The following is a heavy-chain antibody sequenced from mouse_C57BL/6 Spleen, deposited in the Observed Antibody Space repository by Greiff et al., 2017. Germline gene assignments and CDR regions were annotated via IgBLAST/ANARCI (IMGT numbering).Heavy chain of an antibody. D-gene: IGHD1-2*01. CDR1: GFTFTDYY. J-gene: IGHJ4*01. CDR3: ARYREGHYGHS. Sequence: EVKLVESGGGLVQPGGSLSLSCAASGFTFTDYYMSWVRQPPGKALEWLGFIRNKANGYTTEYSASVKGRFTISRDNSQSILYLQMNALRAEDSATYYCARYREGHYGHSWGQGASVTVST. V-gene: IGHV7-3*01. CDR2: IRNKANGYTT.